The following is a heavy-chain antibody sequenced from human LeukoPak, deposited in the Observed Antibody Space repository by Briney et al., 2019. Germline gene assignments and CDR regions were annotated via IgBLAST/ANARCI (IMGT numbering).Heavy chain of an antibody. Sequence: ASVKVSCKASGYTFAGYYIHWVRQAPGQGLEWMGWINPNSGGTNYAQKFQGRVTMTRNTSISTAYMELSRLRSDDTAVYYCAREPVVLVPAAIFNRFDPWGQGTLVTVSS. J-gene: IGHJ5*02. CDR2: INPNSGGT. V-gene: IGHV1-2*02. CDR1: GYTFAGYY. CDR3: AREPVVLVPAAIFNRFDP. D-gene: IGHD2-2*01.